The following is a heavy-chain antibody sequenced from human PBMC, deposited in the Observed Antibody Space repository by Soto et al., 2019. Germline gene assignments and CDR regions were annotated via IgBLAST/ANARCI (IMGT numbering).Heavy chain of an antibody. CDR3: ARTTAVPNALRSRYFFDY. Sequence: SEPLSLTCSVYGGSVSDKTYYWSWIRQPPGKRLEWIGYVYYSGTTNYNPSLKSRVTISVDLSKNRFSLRLSSVTTADTALYYCARTTAVPNALRSRYFFDYWGQGTLVTVSS. V-gene: IGHV4-61*01. J-gene: IGHJ4*02. CDR1: GGSVSDKTYY. D-gene: IGHD4-17*01. CDR2: VYYSGTT.